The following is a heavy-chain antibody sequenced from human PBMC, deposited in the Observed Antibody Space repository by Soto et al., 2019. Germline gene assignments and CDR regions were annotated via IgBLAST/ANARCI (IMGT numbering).Heavy chain of an antibody. CDR3: ARANDSSGYYYPVSWFDP. Sequence: SVKVSCKASGGTFSSYAISWVRQAPGQGLEWMGGIIPIFGTANYAQKFQGRVTITADKSTSTAYMELSSLRSEDTAVYYCARANDSSGYYYPVSWFDPRGQGTLGTVFS. D-gene: IGHD3-22*01. CDR1: GGTFSSYA. CDR2: IIPIFGTA. V-gene: IGHV1-69*06. J-gene: IGHJ5*02.